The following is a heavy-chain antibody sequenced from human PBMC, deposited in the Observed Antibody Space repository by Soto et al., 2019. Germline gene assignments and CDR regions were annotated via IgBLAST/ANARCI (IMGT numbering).Heavy chain of an antibody. CDR3: AGGNHINYSGFDV. J-gene: IGHJ6*02. Sequence: APAEVGCKASGESVKESDIDGPRKATGQGPEWMGWMNAKSGDTFFPQRFQGKFNMTWATSLSTAYMAVGSLTAADSAIYYCAGGNHINYSGFDVWGQGTTVTV. CDR2: MNAKSGDT. CDR1: GESVKESD. V-gene: IGHV1-8*01.